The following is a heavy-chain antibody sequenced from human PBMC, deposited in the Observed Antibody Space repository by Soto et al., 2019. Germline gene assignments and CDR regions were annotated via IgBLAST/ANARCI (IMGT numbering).Heavy chain of an antibody. J-gene: IGHJ6*02. CDR3: ARGIQWRYGMDV. CDR1: GFAFDSHW. CDR2: INGDGSST. D-gene: IGHD5-12*01. V-gene: IGHV3-74*01. Sequence: GGSLRLSCAAAGFAFDSHWMHWVRQAPGKGLVWVSRINGDGSSTFYADSVKGRFTISRDNARNTVYLQMNSLRAEDTAVYYCARGIQWRYGMDVWGQGTTVTVSS.